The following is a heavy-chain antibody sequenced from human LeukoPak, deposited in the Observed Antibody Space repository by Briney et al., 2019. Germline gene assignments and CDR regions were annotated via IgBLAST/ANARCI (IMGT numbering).Heavy chain of an antibody. D-gene: IGHD3-22*01. CDR1: GYTFTSYY. CDR2: INPNSGGT. CDR3: ARESRGHTMIVVVARFDY. J-gene: IGHJ4*02. V-gene: IGHV1-2*02. Sequence: ASVKVSCKASGYTFTSYYMHWVRQAPGQGLEWMGWINPNSGGTNYAQKFQGRVTMTRDTSISTAYMELSRLRSDDTAVYYCARESRGHTMIVVVARFDYWGQGTLVTVSS.